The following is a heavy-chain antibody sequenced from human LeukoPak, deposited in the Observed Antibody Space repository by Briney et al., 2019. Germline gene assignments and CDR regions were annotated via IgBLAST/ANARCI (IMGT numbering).Heavy chain of an antibody. D-gene: IGHD6-13*01. V-gene: IGHV1-3*01. CDR3: ARVARYSSSWVQIDY. CDR1: GYTFTSYA. CDR2: INAGNGNT. Sequence: ASVTVSCTASGYTFTSYAMHWVRQAPGQRLEWMGWINAGNGNTKYSQKFQGRVTITRDTSASTAYVELSSLRSEDTAVYYCARVARYSSSWVQIDYWGQGTLVTVSS. J-gene: IGHJ4*02.